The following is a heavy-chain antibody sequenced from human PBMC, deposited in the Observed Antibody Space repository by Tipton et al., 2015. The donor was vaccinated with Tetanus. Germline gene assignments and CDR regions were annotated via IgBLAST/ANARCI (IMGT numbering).Heavy chain of an antibody. CDR2: ISYSGST. V-gene: IGHV4-61*01. CDR3: ARANYEFPKKGPFAS. CDR1: GGSVRGGSYY. Sequence: TLSLTCTVSGGSVRGGSYYWNWIRQPPGKGLEWIGYISYSGSTNSNYSLKSRITISQDTSNNQFSLKLTSVTAADTAVYYCARANYEFPKKGPFASWGQGALVIVSS. D-gene: IGHD3-3*01. J-gene: IGHJ4*02.